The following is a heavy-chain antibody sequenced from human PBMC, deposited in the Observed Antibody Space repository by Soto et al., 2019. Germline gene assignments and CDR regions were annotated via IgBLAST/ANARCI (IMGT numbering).Heavy chain of an antibody. D-gene: IGHD2-8*01. CDR2: INAGNGNT. CDR3: ARDNLYCTNGVCYPPLSSWYYFDY. V-gene: IGHV1-3*01. Sequence: GASVKVSCKASGYTFTSYAMHWVRQAPGQRLEWMGWINAGNGNTKYSQKFQGRVTITRDTSASTAYMELSSLRSEDTAVYYCARDNLYCTNGVCYPPLSSWYYFDYWGQGTLVTVSS. J-gene: IGHJ4*02. CDR1: GYTFTSYA.